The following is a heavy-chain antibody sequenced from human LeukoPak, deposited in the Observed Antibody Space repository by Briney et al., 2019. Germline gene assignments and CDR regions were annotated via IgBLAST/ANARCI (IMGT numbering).Heavy chain of an antibody. Sequence: GGSLRLSCAAAGFTFSSYAMNWVRQAPGKGLEWISVIGGSGSTTNYADSVKGRFTISRDNSKNTLFLQMSSLRVEDTAVYYCASHSGYPYYFDYCGQGTLVTVSS. J-gene: IGHJ4*02. CDR3: ASHSGYPYYFDY. V-gene: IGHV3-23*01. CDR2: IGGSGSTT. CDR1: GFTFSSYA. D-gene: IGHD5-12*01.